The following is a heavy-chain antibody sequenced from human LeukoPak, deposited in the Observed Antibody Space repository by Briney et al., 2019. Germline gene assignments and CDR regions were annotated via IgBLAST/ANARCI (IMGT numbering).Heavy chain of an antibody. D-gene: IGHD3-10*01. CDR3: ARVKITMVRGGNWFDP. CDR1: GYTFTGYY. CDR2: INPNSGGT. Sequence: ASVKVSCKASGYTFTGYYMHWVRQAPGQGLEWMGWINPNSGGTNYAQEFQGRVTMTRDTSISTAYMELSRLRSDDTAVYYCARVKITMVRGGNWFDPWGQGTLVTVSS. J-gene: IGHJ5*02. V-gene: IGHV1-2*02.